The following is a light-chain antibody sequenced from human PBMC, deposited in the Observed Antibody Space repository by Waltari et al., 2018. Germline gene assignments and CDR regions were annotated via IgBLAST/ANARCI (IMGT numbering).Light chain of an antibody. J-gene: IGKJ5*01. Sequence: DIPMTQSPSSPSASVGDRVDITCRASQGISNYLAWYQQKPGKVPKLLIYAASTLQSGVPSRFSGSGSGTDFTLTISCLQSEDVATYYCQQYYSVPFTFGQGTRVEIK. V-gene: IGKV1-27*01. CDR2: AAS. CDR1: QGISNY. CDR3: QQYYSVPFT.